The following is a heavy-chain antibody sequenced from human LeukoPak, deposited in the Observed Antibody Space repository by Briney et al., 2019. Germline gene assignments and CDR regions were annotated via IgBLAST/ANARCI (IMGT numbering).Heavy chain of an antibody. J-gene: IGHJ5*02. CDR1: GGSISSGDSY. CDR3: ARDLRGLNWIDP. V-gene: IGHV4-30-4*01. Sequence: PPETLSLTCTVSGGSISSGDSYWTWIRQPPGKGLERIGYIYYNGNTYYNPSLKSRLTISVDVSRDEFSLKLSSVTATDAAVYYRARDLRGLNWIDPWGQGTLVTVSS. D-gene: IGHD3-9*01. CDR2: IYYNGNT.